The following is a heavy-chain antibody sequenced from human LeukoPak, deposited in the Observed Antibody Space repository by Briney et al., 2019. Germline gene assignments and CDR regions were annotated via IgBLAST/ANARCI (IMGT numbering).Heavy chain of an antibody. Sequence: PGGSLRLSCAASGFTFSSYGMYWVSQAPGKGLKGVAFIRYDGSNEYYADSVRGRFTISRDNSKNTLFLQMNSLRPEDTAVYFCAKDRHPSGDYFPIDYWGQGALVTVSS. J-gene: IGHJ4*02. CDR1: GFTFSSYG. CDR3: AKDRHPSGDYFPIDY. D-gene: IGHD6-19*01. V-gene: IGHV3-30*02. CDR2: IRYDGSNE.